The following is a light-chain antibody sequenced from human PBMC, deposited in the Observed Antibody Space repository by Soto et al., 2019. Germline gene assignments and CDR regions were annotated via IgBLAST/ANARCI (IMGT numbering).Light chain of an antibody. V-gene: IGLV2-14*01. CDR2: DVS. Sequence: QSVLTQPASVSGSPGQSITISCTGTSSDVGGYNYVSWYQQHPGKAPKLMIYDVSNRPSGVSNRFSDSKSGNTASLTISGLQAEDEADYYCSSYTSSYTEVFGGGTKVTVL. CDR3: SSYTSSYTEV. J-gene: IGLJ2*01. CDR1: SSDVGGYNY.